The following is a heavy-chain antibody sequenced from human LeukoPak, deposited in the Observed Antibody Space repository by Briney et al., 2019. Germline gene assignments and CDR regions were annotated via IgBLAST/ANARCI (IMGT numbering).Heavy chain of an antibody. CDR1: GVSVSDGRYY. CDR2: KYYSGSA. Sequence: SETLSLTCNVSGVSVSDGRYYWTWIPQHPGKRLEWIGYKYYSGSAKYNPSLKSRLTISIDTAKNQFSLQLSSVTAADTATYYCASPYCSSLSCLDVFNMWGQGTRVTVSS. CDR3: ASPYCSSLSCLDVFNM. J-gene: IGHJ3*02. D-gene: IGHD2-2*01. V-gene: IGHV4-31*03.